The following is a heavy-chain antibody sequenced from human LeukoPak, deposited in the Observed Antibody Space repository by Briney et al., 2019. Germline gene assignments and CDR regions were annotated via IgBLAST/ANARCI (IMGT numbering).Heavy chain of an antibody. CDR1: GFTFSSYA. CDR3: AKDFPSGYYYDSSGYYYDWFDP. Sequence: PGGSLRLSCAASGFTFSSYAMSWVRQAPGKGLEWVSGISDGAGSTYYADSVKGRFTISRDNSKNTLYLQMNSLRAEDTAVYYCAKDFPSGYYYDSSGYYYDWFDPWGQGTLVTVSS. D-gene: IGHD3-22*01. V-gene: IGHV3-23*01. J-gene: IGHJ5*02. CDR2: ISDGAGST.